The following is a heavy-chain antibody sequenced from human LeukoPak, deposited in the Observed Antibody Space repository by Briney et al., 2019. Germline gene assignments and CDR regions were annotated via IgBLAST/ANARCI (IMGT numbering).Heavy chain of an antibody. CDR2: INTDGSST. D-gene: IGHD6-13*01. Sequence: GGSLRLSCAASGFTFSSYWMHWVRQAPGKGLVWVSRINTDGSSTSYADSVKGRFTISRDNAKNTLYLQMNSLRAEDTAVYYCARILAAAGTFGDYWGQGTLVTVSS. CDR1: GFTFSSYW. J-gene: IGHJ4*02. CDR3: ARILAAAGTFGDY. V-gene: IGHV3-74*01.